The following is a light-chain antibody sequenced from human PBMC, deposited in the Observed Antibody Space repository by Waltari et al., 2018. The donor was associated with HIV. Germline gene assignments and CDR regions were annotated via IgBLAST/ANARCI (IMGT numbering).Light chain of an antibody. V-gene: IGKV3-20*01. J-gene: IGKJ3*01. Sequence: EIVLTQSPGTLSLSPGERATLSCRASQSVNRNFLVWYQQKPVQAPRLLIYGASIRAAGIPDRFSGSGSGTDFTLTISRLEPEDFAVYYCQQYGNLPLFGPGTKVDIK. CDR1: QSVNRNF. CDR2: GAS. CDR3: QQYGNLPL.